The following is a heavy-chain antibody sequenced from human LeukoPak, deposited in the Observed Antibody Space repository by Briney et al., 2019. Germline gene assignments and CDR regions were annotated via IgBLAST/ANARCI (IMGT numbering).Heavy chain of an antibody. Sequence: ASVKVSCKASGYTFTSYYMHWVRQAPGQGLEWMGIINPSGGSTSYAQKFQGRVTMTRDMSTSTVYMELSSLRSEDTAVYYCATSGGYSGYGGRSYMDVWGKGTTVTISS. CDR2: INPSGGST. J-gene: IGHJ6*03. CDR3: ATSGGYSGYGGRSYMDV. CDR1: GYTFTSYY. V-gene: IGHV1-46*01. D-gene: IGHD5-12*01.